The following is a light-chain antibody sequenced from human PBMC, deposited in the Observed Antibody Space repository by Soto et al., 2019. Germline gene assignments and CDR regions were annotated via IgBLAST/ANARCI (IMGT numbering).Light chain of an antibody. CDR3: QQYDNLPYT. J-gene: IGKJ1*01. CDR2: DAS. Sequence: DIQMTQSPSSLSASVGDIFTITCRASQSIRRYLNWYQQKPGKAPKLLIYDASNLETGVPSRLSGSGSGTDFTFTISSMQPEDIETYYCQQYDNLPYTFGHGTKVDIK. V-gene: IGKV1-33*01. CDR1: QSIRRY.